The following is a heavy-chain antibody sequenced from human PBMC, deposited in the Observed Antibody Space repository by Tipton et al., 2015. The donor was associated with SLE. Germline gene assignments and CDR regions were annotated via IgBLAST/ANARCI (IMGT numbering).Heavy chain of an antibody. V-gene: IGHV4-59*12. J-gene: IGHJ3*01. CDR1: GDSIRHMY. CDR3: AREALYLSTIPDAFHF. CDR2: IYSSATT. Sequence: TLSLTCTVSGDSIRHMYWSWIRQPPGKGLEWIGHIYSSATTNYQYNPSLKSRVTISVDTSKNQLSLELTSVTAADTAVYYCAREALYLSTIPDAFHFWGQETSVTVSS. D-gene: IGHD5-24*01.